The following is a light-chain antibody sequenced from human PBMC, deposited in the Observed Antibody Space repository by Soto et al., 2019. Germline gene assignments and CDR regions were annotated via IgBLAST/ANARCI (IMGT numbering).Light chain of an antibody. Sequence: QSVLTQPASVSGSPGQSITISCTGTSSDIGAYNYVAWYQQHPGKAPRLMIYGVRNRPSGVPNRFSGSKSGNTASLTISGLQAEDEADYFCSSYSTSITLLFGGGTKLTVL. CDR2: GVR. J-gene: IGLJ2*01. CDR1: SSDIGAYNY. V-gene: IGLV2-14*01. CDR3: SSYSTSITLL.